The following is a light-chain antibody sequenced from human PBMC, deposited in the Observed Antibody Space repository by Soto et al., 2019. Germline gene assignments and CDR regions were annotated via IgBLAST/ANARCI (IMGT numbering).Light chain of an antibody. Sequence: DIVMTQSPDSLAVSLGERATINCKSSQSVLYSSNNKNYLAWYQQKPGQPPKLLIYWASARESGVPDRFSGSGSATDFTLTISSLQAEDVVVYYCQQYYSTPYTFGQGTKLEIK. CDR2: WAS. V-gene: IGKV4-1*01. J-gene: IGKJ2*01. CDR3: QQYYSTPYT. CDR1: QSVLYSSNNKNY.